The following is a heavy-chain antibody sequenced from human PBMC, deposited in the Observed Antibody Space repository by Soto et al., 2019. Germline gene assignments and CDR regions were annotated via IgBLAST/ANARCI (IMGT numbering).Heavy chain of an antibody. D-gene: IGHD3-22*01. Sequence: PGVSLRLSCAASGLSVVGSYINWLRQSPQKGLEWISVIYPDDNTYYVESVRGRFTLSKDSSRNTVSLQMNSLRAEDTAVYYCARLPVAFYYDNSDYDFHDYWGQGTMVTVSS. V-gene: IGHV3-53*01. CDR3: ARLPVAFYYDNSDYDFHDY. CDR1: GLSVVGSY. CDR2: IYPDDNT. J-gene: IGHJ4*02.